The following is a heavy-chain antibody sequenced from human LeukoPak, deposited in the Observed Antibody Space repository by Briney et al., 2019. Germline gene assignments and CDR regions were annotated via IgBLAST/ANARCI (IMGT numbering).Heavy chain of an antibody. V-gene: IGHV3-7*04. D-gene: IGHD6-19*01. CDR2: IKANGSEK. Sequence: HWASVRLSCAASGFTFSSYWMSWVRQAPGKGLEWVADIKANGSEKYYADSVKGRFTISRGKAKNSLLLQMNRLRAEDTAVYYCARERSYGGWFRNDYWGQGTLVTVSS. CDR3: ARERSYGGWFRNDY. CDR1: GFTFSSYW. J-gene: IGHJ4*02.